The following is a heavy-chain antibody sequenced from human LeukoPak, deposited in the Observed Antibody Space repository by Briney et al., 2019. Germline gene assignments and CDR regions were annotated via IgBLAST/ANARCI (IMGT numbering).Heavy chain of an antibody. CDR1: EYTFTSYY. J-gene: IGHJ6*03. CDR3: ARWGVYEEVSFGYYYYYYMDV. Sequence: ASVKASCKASEYTFTSYYMHWVRQAPGQGLEWMGIINPSGGSTSYAQKFQGRVTMTRDTSTSTVYMELSSLRSEDTAVYYCARWGVYEEVSFGYYYYYYMDVWGKGTTVTVSS. CDR2: INPSGGST. V-gene: IGHV1-46*01. D-gene: IGHD5/OR15-5a*01.